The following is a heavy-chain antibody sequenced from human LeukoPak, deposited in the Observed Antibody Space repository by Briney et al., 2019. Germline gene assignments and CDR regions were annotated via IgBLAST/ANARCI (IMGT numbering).Heavy chain of an antibody. V-gene: IGHV5-51*01. Sequence: GASLQISCKGSGYSFTSYWIGWVRQLPGKGLEWMGIIYPGDSDTRYSPSFQGQVTISADKSISTAYLQWSSLKASDTAMYYCARGSYYDFWSGYYPDAFDIWGQGTMVTVSS. CDR2: IYPGDSDT. CDR3: ARGSYYDFWSGYYPDAFDI. D-gene: IGHD3-3*01. J-gene: IGHJ3*02. CDR1: GYSFTSYW.